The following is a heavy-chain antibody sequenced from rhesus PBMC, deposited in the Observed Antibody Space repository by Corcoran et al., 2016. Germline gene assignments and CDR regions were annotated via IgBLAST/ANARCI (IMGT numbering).Heavy chain of an antibody. D-gene: IGHD5-36*02. CDR2: ISGGSGST. CDR3: ARRLATVTLSYFDY. CDR1: GGPISSSYW. J-gene: IGHJ4*01. Sequence: QVQLQESGPGVVKPSETLSLTCAVSGGPISSSYWWSWFRMSPGMGLEWIGGISGGSGSTSYNPSLKSRVTISTDTSKNQFSLKLSSVTAADTAVYYCARRLATVTLSYFDYWGQGVLVTVSS. V-gene: IGHV4-93*02.